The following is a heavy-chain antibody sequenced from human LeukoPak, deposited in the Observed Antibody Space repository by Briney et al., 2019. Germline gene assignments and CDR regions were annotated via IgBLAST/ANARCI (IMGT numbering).Heavy chain of an antibody. Sequence: ASVKVSCKVSGYTLTELSMHWVRQAPGKGLEWMGGFDPEDGETIYAQKFQGRVTMTRDTSTSTVYMELSSLRSEDTAVYYCARASPRDIAAAGPNGDGHLGYWGQGTLVTVSS. CDR2: FDPEDGET. J-gene: IGHJ4*02. CDR3: ARASPRDIAAAGPNGDGHLGY. CDR1: GYTLTELS. D-gene: IGHD6-13*01. V-gene: IGHV1-24*01.